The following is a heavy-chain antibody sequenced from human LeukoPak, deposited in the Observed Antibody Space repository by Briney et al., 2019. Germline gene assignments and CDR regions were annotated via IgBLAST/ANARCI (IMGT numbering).Heavy chain of an antibody. CDR2: IYYSGST. D-gene: IGHD4-17*01. J-gene: IGHJ3*02. CDR3: ATGPRYGDYVAFDI. V-gene: IGHV4-59*12. Sequence: SETLSLTCTVSGGSISGYYWSWIRQPPGKGLEWIGYIYYSGSTNYNPSLKSRLTISIDTSENQFSLKLSSVTAADTAVYYCATGPRYGDYVAFDIWGQGTMVTVSS. CDR1: GGSISGYY.